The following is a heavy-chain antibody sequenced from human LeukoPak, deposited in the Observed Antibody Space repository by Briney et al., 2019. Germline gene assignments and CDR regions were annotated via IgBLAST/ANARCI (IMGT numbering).Heavy chain of an antibody. D-gene: IGHD5-18*01. V-gene: IGHV4-34*01. CDR2: INHSGGT. CDR1: GGSFSGYY. CDR3: ARGSVSGYSYGYWRY. J-gene: IGHJ4*02. Sequence: SETLSLTCAVYGGSFSGYYWSWIRQPPGKGLEWIGEINHSGGTNYNPSLKSRVTISVDTSKNQFSLKLSSVTAADTAVYYCARGSVSGYSYGYWRYWGQGTLVTVSS.